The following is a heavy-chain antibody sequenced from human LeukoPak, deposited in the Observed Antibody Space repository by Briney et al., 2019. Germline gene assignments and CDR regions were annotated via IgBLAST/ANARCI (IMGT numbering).Heavy chain of an antibody. CDR2: IYHSGST. J-gene: IGHJ4*02. V-gene: IGHV4-30-2*01. CDR3: ARGRARALPVKRHFDY. D-gene: IGHD4-23*01. CDR1: GGSISSGGYS. Sequence: PSETLSLTCAVSGGSISSGGYSWSWIRQPPGKGLEWIGYIYHSGSTYYNPSLKSRVTISVDRSKNQFSLKLSSVTAADTAVYYCARGRARALPVKRHFDYWGQGTLVTVSS.